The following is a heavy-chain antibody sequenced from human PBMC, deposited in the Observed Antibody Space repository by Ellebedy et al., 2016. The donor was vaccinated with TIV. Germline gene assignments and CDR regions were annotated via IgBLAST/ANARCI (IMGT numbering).Heavy chain of an antibody. Sequence: GESLKISCAASGFTFSSYEMNWVRQAPGKGLEWVSYISSSGSTIYYADSVKGRFTISRDNAKNSLYLQMNSLRAEDTAVYYCARDLRYFDWLSPPPGMDVWGQGTTVTVSS. CDR2: ISSSGSTI. CDR1: GFTFSSYE. CDR3: ARDLRYFDWLSPPPGMDV. V-gene: IGHV3-48*03. J-gene: IGHJ6*02. D-gene: IGHD3-9*01.